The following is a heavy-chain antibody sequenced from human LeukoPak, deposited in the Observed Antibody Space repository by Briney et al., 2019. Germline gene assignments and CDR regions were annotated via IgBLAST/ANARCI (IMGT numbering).Heavy chain of an antibody. J-gene: IGHJ4*02. CDR2: ISGDGRYI. CDR1: GFTFSSYT. V-gene: IGHV3-21*01. CDR3: AEGPTVLVGYCSSSSCQADY. Sequence: GGSLRLSCAASGFTFSSYTINWVRQAPGKGLEWVSAISGDGRYIYYADSVKGRFTISRDNAKNSLYLQMNNLRVEDAAVYYCAEGPTVLVGYCSSSSCQADYWGQGTLVTVSS. D-gene: IGHD2-2*01.